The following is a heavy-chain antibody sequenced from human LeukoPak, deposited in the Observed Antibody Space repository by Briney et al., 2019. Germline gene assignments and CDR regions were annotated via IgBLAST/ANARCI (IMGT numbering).Heavy chain of an antibody. CDR1: GFTFSSYS. Sequence: GGSLRLSCAASGFTFSSYSMNWVRQAPGKGLEWVSSISSSSSYIYYADSVKGRFTISRDNAKNSLYLQMNSQRAEDTAVYYCASADFYGSGSDYFDYWGQGTLVTVSS. J-gene: IGHJ4*02. V-gene: IGHV3-21*01. CDR2: ISSSSSYI. CDR3: ASADFYGSGSDYFDY. D-gene: IGHD3-10*01.